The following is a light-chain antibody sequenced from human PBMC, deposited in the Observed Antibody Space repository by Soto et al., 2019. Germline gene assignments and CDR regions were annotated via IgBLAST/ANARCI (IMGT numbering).Light chain of an antibody. CDR1: QSISNW. V-gene: IGKV1-5*01. CDR2: HAS. CDR3: QQGNSFPFT. Sequence: DIKMTQSPSTLSPSPGDRATITCRASQSISNWLAWYQQKPGTAPKVLIYHASTLQSGVPSRFSGSGSGTDFTLTISSLQPEDFATYYCQQGNSFPFTFGPGTKVDIK. J-gene: IGKJ3*01.